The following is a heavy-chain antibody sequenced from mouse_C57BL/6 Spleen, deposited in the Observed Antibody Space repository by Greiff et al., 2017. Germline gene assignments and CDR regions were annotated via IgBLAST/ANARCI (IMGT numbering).Heavy chain of an antibody. CDR3: ASNYGSSEYFDV. D-gene: IGHD1-1*01. Sequence: QVQLQQSGAELVRPGASVKMSCKASGYTFTSYNMHWVKPTTKQGLEWLGAISPGNGDTSYTQQFTGKATLTVDKSSSTAYMQLSSLTSEDSAVYFGASNYGSSEYFDVWGTGTTVTVSS. CDR1: GYTFTSYN. CDR2: ISPGNGDT. J-gene: IGHJ1*03. V-gene: IGHV1-12*01.